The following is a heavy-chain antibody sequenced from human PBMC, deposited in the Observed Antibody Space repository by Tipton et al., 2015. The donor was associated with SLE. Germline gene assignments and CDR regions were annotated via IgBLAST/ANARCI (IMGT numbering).Heavy chain of an antibody. CDR2: IKQDGSET. J-gene: IGHJ4*02. CDR3: ASEGYCSGGSCLFDY. D-gene: IGHD2-15*01. CDR1: GFTFSSYW. Sequence: SLRLSCAASGFTFSSYWMTWVRQAPGKGLEWVANIKQDGSETYYVDSVKGRFTISRDNSKNTLYLQMNSLRAEDTAGYYCASEGYCSGGSCLFDYWGQGTLVTVSS. V-gene: IGHV3-7*01.